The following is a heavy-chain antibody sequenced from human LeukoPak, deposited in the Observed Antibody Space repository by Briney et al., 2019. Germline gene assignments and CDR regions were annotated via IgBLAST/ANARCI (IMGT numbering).Heavy chain of an antibody. CDR3: ATEVAAAGMSYFDY. CDR1: GYTFTSYD. V-gene: IGHV1-8*01. D-gene: IGHD6-13*01. Sequence: ASVKVSCKASGYTFTSYDINWVRQATGQGLEWMGWMNPNSGNTGYAQKFQGRVTMTRDTSISTAYMELSSLRSEDTAVYYCATEVAAAGMSYFDYWGQGTLVTVSS. J-gene: IGHJ4*02. CDR2: MNPNSGNT.